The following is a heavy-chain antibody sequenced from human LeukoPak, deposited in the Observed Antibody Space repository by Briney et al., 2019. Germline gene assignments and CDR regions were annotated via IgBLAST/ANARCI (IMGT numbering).Heavy chain of an antibody. CDR1: GHTFTADY. D-gene: IGHD4-23*01. CDR2: INPNSTDT. CDR3: ARDLRGNSMFFDY. J-gene: IGHJ4*02. Sequence: ASVKVSCKASGHTFTADYIHWVRQAPGQGLGWMGWINPNSTDTHYPEKSQGSVTMTSNTSISTAYMELIRLSPDDTAMYYCARDLRGNSMFFDYWGQGTRVTVSS. V-gene: IGHV1-2*02.